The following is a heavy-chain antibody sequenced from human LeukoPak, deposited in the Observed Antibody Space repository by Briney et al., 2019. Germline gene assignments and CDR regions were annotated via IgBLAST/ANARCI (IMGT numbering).Heavy chain of an antibody. CDR1: GFTFSSYE. J-gene: IGHJ4*02. V-gene: IGHV3-48*03. Sequence: GGSLRLSCAASGFTFSSYEMNWVRQAPGKGLEWVSYISSSGSTIYYADSVKGRFTVSRDNAKNSLYLQMNSLRAEDTAVYYCARDSPSDTAMVNYDSSGYYPAYFDYWGQGTLVTVSS. CDR3: ARDSPSDTAMVNYDSSGYYPAYFDY. CDR2: ISSSGSTI. D-gene: IGHD3-22*01.